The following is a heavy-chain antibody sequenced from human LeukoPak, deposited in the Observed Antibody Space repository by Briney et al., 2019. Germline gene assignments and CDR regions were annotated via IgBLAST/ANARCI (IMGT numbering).Heavy chain of an antibody. J-gene: IGHJ6*02. D-gene: IGHD2-21*02. CDR3: ARAYCGGDCYSDYYYGMDV. V-gene: IGHV3-30-3*01. CDR1: GFTFSSYA. Sequence: PGGSLRLSCAASGFTFSSYAMHWVRQAPGKGLEWVAVISYGGSNKYYADSVKGRFTISRDNSKNTLYLQMNSLRAEDTAVYYCARAYCGGDCYSDYYYGMDVWGQGTTVTVSS. CDR2: ISYGGSNK.